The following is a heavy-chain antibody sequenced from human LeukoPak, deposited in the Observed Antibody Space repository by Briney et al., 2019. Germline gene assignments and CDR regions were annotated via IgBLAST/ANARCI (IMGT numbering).Heavy chain of an antibody. CDR1: GXVFTNYW. V-gene: IGHV5-51*01. J-gene: IGHJ4*02. CDR3: ARQYGGNADYFNY. Sequence: GESLKISCEGSGXVFTNYWIGWVRQMPGKGLEWMGIIYPGDSGTRYSPSFQGQVTISADKSITTAYLQWSSLKASDTAVYYCARQYGGNADYFNYWGQGTLVTVSS. CDR2: IYPGDSGT. D-gene: IGHD4-23*01.